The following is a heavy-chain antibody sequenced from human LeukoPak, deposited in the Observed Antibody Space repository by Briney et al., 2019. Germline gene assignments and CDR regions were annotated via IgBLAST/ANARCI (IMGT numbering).Heavy chain of an antibody. CDR1: GYTFTGYY. CDR3: ARVFSGAPEGDYFDY. D-gene: IGHD7-27*01. J-gene: IGHJ4*02. CDR2: INPNSGGT. Sequence: ASVKVSCKASGYTFTGYYMHWVRQAPGQGLEWMGWINPNSGGTNYAQKFQGRVTMTRDTSISTAYMELSRLRSDDTAVYYCARVFSGAPEGDYFDYWGQGTLVTVSS. V-gene: IGHV1-2*02.